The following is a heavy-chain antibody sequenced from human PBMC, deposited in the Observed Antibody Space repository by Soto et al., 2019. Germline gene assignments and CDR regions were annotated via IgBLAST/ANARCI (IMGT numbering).Heavy chain of an antibody. J-gene: IGHJ6*02. Sequence: ASVKVSCKASGGTFSSYAISWVRQAPGQGLEWMGGIIPIFGTANYAQKFQGRVTITADESTSTAYMELSSLRSEDTAVYYCARGGLRILTGSQYGMDVWGQGTTVTVSS. CDR3: ARGGLRILTGSQYGMDV. CDR1: GGTFSSYA. V-gene: IGHV1-69*13. CDR2: IIPIFGTA. D-gene: IGHD3-9*01.